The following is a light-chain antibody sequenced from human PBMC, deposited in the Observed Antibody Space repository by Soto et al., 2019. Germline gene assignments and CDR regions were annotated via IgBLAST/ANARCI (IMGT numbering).Light chain of an antibody. V-gene: IGLV1-40*01. J-gene: IGLJ2*01. CDR3: QSYDSSLSGSG. CDR2: GNS. Sequence: QSVLTQPPSVSGAPGQRVTISCTGSSSNIGAGYDVHWYQQLPGTAPKLLIYGNSNRPSGVPDRFSGSKSGTSASLAITGHQAEDEADYYCQSYDSSLSGSGFGGGTKLTV. CDR1: SSNIGAGYD.